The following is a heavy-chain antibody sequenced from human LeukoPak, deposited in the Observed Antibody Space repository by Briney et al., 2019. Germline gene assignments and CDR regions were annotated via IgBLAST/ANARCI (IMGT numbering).Heavy chain of an antibody. Sequence: SETLSLTCAVYGGSFSGYYWSWIRQPPGKGLEWIGYIYYSGSTNYNPSLKSRVTISVDTSKNQFSLKLSSVTAADTAVYYCARTSGTAIFYYDFWSGYSGDDAFDIWGQGTMVTVSS. J-gene: IGHJ3*02. CDR2: IYYSGST. D-gene: IGHD3-3*01. V-gene: IGHV4-59*12. CDR3: ARTSGTAIFYYDFWSGYSGDDAFDI. CDR1: GGSFSGYY.